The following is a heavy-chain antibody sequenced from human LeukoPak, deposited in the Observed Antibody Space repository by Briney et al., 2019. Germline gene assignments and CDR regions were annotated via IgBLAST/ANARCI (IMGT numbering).Heavy chain of an antibody. J-gene: IGHJ3*02. CDR3: ARGEVAYSSDAFDI. D-gene: IGHD5-18*01. CDR1: GGSISSYY. Sequence: SESLSLTCTVSGGSISSYYWSWIRQPAGKGLEWIGRIYTSGSTNYNPSLKSRVTMSVDTSKNQFSLKLSSVTAADTAVYYCARGEVAYSSDAFDISGQGTMVTVSS. CDR2: IYTSGST. V-gene: IGHV4-4*07.